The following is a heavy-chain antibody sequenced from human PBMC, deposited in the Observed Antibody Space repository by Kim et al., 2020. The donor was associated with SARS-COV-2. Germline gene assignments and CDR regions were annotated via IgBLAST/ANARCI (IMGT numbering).Heavy chain of an antibody. CDR1: GYTFTGYY. CDR2: INSYSGVT. D-gene: IGHD3-10*01. Sequence: ASVKVSCKASGYTFTGYYIHWVRHAPGQGLDWMRRINSYSGVTDYEEKFQGRVSMTRDTSVSTVYMELSSLISDDTAVYFCARGGIYGLRETVGVDVRG. CDR3: ARGGIYGLRETVGVDV. V-gene: IGHV1-2*06. J-gene: IGHJ6*02.